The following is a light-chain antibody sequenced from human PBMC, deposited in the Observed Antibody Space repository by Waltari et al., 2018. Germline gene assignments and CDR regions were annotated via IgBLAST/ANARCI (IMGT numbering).Light chain of an antibody. CDR2: AAS. J-gene: IGKJ2*01. CDR1: QSVSSN. V-gene: IGKV3-15*01. CDR3: QQYDNWPPYT. Sequence: EIVMTQSPATLSVSPGERATLSCRASQSVSSNLAWYQQPPGQAPRLLIFAASNRASGIPARFTGSGSGTEFTLTISSLQSEDFADYYCQQYDNWPPYTFGQGTKLEIK.